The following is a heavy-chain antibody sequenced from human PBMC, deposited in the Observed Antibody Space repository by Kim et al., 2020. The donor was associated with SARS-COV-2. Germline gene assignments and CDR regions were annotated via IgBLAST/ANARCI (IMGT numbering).Heavy chain of an antibody. Sequence: GGSLRLSCAASGFTFGDYAMHWVRQAPGKGLEWVSGISWNSGSIGYADSVKGRFTISRDNAKNSLYLQMNSLRAEDTALYYCAKDRVAVAVHPMDVWGQGTTVTVSS. V-gene: IGHV3-9*01. J-gene: IGHJ6*02. CDR3: AKDRVAVAVHPMDV. CDR1: GFTFGDYA. CDR2: ISWNSGSI. D-gene: IGHD2-15*01.